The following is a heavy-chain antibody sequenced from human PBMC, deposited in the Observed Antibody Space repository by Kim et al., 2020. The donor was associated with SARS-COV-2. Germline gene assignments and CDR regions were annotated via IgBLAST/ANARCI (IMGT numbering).Heavy chain of an antibody. Sequence: SVKVSCKASGGTFSSYAISRARQAPGQGLEWMGGIIPIFGTANYAQKFQGRVTITADESTSTAYMELSSLRSEDTAVYYCARFDVDTAMGVDYWGQGTLDTVSS. CDR1: GGTFSSYA. CDR2: IIPIFGTA. V-gene: IGHV1-69*13. J-gene: IGHJ4*02. CDR3: ARFDVDTAMGVDY. D-gene: IGHD5-18*01.